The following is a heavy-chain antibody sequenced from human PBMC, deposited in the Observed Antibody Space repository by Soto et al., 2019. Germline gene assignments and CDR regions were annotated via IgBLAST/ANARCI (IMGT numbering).Heavy chain of an antibody. D-gene: IGHD3-22*01. Sequence: SVKVSCKASGGTFSSYTISWVRQAPGQGLEWMGRIIPILGIANYAQKFQGRVTITADKSTSTAYMELSSLRSEDTAVYYCASSYDSSGSLDYWGQGTLVTVSS. J-gene: IGHJ4*02. CDR3: ASSYDSSGSLDY. CDR1: GGTFSSYT. V-gene: IGHV1-69*02. CDR2: IIPILGIA.